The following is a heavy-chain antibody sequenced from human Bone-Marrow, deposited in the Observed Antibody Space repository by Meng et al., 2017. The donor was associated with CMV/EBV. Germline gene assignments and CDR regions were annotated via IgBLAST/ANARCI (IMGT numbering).Heavy chain of an antibody. CDR2: ISVYKGDT. CDR1: GYVFTSYD. Sequence: ASVKVSCKASGYVFTSYDINWVRQAPVQGLEWLGWISVYKGDTNYAQKVQGRVTLTADTSRSTAYMELRYLRSNDTAVYYCARSRVGAWTWFDPWGQGTLVTVSS. CDR3: ARSRVGAWTWFDP. D-gene: IGHD1-26*01. J-gene: IGHJ5*02. V-gene: IGHV1-18*01.